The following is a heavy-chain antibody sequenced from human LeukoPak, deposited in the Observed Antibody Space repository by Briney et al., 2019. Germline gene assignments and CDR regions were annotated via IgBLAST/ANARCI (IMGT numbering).Heavy chain of an antibody. D-gene: IGHD6-6*01. Sequence: GESLKISCKGSGYSFTNYWIGWVRQMPGKGLEWMGIIDPGDSDTRYSPSFQGQVTTSADKSISTAYLQWSSLKASDTAMYHCARQSHYSSSPDYWGQGTLVTVSS. CDR2: IDPGDSDT. J-gene: IGHJ4*02. CDR1: GYSFTNYW. V-gene: IGHV5-51*01. CDR3: ARQSHYSSSPDY.